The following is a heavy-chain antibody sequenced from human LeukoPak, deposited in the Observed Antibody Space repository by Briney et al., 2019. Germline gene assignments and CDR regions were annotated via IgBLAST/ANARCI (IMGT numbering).Heavy chain of an antibody. D-gene: IGHD2-2*01. J-gene: IGHJ5*02. CDR1: GYAFTSYY. V-gene: IGHV1-2*02. CDR2: INPNSGGT. CDR3: AREGYCSSTSCPDWFDP. Sequence: RASVKVSCKASGYAFTSYYKHWVRQAPGQGLEWMGWINPNSGGTNYAQKFQGRVTMTRDTSISTAYMELSRLRSDDTAVYYCAREGYCSSTSCPDWFDPWGQGTLVTVSS.